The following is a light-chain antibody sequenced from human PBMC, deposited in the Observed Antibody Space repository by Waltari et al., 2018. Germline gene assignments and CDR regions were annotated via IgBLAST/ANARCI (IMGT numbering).Light chain of an antibody. V-gene: IGLV1-47*01. CDR1: NSNIANTY. Sequence: QSVLNQPPSVSGTPGQTVTISCSGSNSNIANTYVYWYQQLPGMAPKLLIYRNNQRPSWVPDRFSGSKSGTSASLAISGLRSEDEAQYSCAIWDDGVIFGGGTKLTVL. CDR3: AIWDDGVI. J-gene: IGLJ2*01. CDR2: RNN.